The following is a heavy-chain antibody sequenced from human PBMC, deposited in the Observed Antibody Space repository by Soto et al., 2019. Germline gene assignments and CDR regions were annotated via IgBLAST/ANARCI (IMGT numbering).Heavy chain of an antibody. Sequence: SEHVSCKASGFTFTSSAVQWVRQARGQRLEWIGWIVVGSGNTNYAQKFQERVTITRDMSTSTAYMELSSLRSEDTAVYYCAAIRITMVRGVIINSYYYGMDVWGQGTTVTVSS. V-gene: IGHV1-58*01. CDR3: AAIRITMVRGVIINSYYYGMDV. D-gene: IGHD3-10*01. J-gene: IGHJ6*02. CDR1: GFTFTSSA. CDR2: IVVGSGNT.